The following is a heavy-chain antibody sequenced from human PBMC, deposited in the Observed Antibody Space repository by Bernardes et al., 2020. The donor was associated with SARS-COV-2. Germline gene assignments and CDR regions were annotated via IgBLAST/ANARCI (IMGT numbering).Heavy chain of an antibody. Sequence: GAFLMTSRNGSGYSFTRYWIGWVRHIPGKGLEWLGIIYPGDSDTRYSPSFQGQVTISADKSISTAYLQWSSLKASDTAMYYCARQMYSSGWFGAFDIWGQGTMVTVSS. V-gene: IGHV5-51*01. D-gene: IGHD6-19*01. CDR1: GYSFTRYW. J-gene: IGHJ3*02. CDR3: ARQMYSSGWFGAFDI. CDR2: IYPGDSDT.